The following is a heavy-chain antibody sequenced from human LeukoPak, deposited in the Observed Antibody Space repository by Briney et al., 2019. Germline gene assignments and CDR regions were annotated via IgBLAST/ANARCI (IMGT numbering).Heavy chain of an antibody. V-gene: IGHV1-18*01. J-gene: IGHJ5*01. Sequence: ASVKVSCKASGYTFTSYGISWVRQAPGQGLEWMGWISAYNGNTNYAQKLQGRVTMTTDTSTSTAYMELRSLRSDDTAVYYCARLVTEARGDYNWFDPWGQGTTVTVSS. CDR3: ARLVTEARGDYNWFDP. D-gene: IGHD4-23*01. CDR1: GYTFTSYG. CDR2: ISAYNGNT.